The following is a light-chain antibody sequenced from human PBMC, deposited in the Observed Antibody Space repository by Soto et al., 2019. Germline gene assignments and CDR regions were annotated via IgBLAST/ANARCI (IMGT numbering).Light chain of an antibody. CDR3: QQSYSTPIT. V-gene: IGKV1-39*01. J-gene: IGKJ5*01. Sequence: EIQMTQSPSSLSASVGGGVTITCEASQDISNHLNWYQQKQGKAPKILSYAASSLQSGVPSRFSGSGSGTDFTLTISSLKPEDFETYYCQQSYSTPITFGQGTRLEIK. CDR2: AAS. CDR1: QDISNH.